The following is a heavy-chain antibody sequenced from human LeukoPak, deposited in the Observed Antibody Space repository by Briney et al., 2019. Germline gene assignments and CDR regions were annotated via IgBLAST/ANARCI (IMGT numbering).Heavy chain of an antibody. V-gene: IGHV4-59*12. D-gene: IGHD3-22*01. J-gene: IGHJ6*02. CDR1: DGSITNYD. CDR3: ARLYDSSGYYYYYYGMDV. CDR2: IYHSGST. Sequence: SETLSLTCTVSDGSITNYDWSWVRQPPGKGLEWIGEIYHSGSTNYNPSLKSRVTISVDTSKNQFSLKLSSVTAADTAVYYCARLYDSSGYYYYYYGMDVWGQGTTVTVS.